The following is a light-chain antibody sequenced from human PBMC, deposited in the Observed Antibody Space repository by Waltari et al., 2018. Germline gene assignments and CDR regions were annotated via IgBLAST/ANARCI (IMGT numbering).Light chain of an antibody. CDR2: TNN. CDR3: ATWDDSLNGVV. CDR1: SSNTGSNT. Sequence: QSVLTQPPSASGTPGQRVTISCSGSSSNTGSNTVNWYQQLPGTAPKLRIFTNNQRPSGVPYRVSGSRSGTSASLAISGLQSEDEADYYCATWDDSLNGVVFGGGTKLTVL. V-gene: IGLV1-44*01. J-gene: IGLJ2*01.